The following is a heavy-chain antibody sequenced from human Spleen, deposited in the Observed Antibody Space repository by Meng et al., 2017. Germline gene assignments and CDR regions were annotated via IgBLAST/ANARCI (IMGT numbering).Heavy chain of an antibody. D-gene: IGHD1-7*01. CDR1: GGSFGGYH. V-gene: IGHV4-34*01. CDR2: IHHDGST. CDR3: TRGYGSTWPTSDY. Sequence: QVQIQQWGAGLVKPSETLSPNCAVYGGSFGGYHWTWIRQPPGKGLEWIGEIHHDGSTNYNPSLKSRVAISVDTSKNQFSLNLSSVTAADTAVYYCTRGYGSTWPTSDYWGQGTLVTVSS. J-gene: IGHJ4*02.